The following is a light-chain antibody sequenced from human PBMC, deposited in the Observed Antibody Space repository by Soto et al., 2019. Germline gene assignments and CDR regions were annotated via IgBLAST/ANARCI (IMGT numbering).Light chain of an antibody. CDR1: QSISSNF. CDR2: SAS. Sequence: EVVLTQSPDTLSLSVGERASLSCRASQSISSNFLAWYQQKPGQAPRLLIYSASTRATGAPDRFSGSGSGTHFILATTRLVPDDFANYICQDYCFPFXPGTKVDIK. V-gene: IGKV3-20*01. J-gene: IGKJ3*01. CDR3: QDYCFP.